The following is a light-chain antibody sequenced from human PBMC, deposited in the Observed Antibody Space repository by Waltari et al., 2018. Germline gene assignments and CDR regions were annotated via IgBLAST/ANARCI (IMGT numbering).Light chain of an antibody. J-gene: IGLJ1*01. V-gene: IGLV3-21*02. Sequence: SFVLTQPPSVSVAPGQTATLPCGGNIGGKSVHWSQQRPGQAPVLVVYDDSARPPGIPERFSGSKSGNTATLSISRVEAGDEADYYCQVWHTSSSFYVFGTGTKVTVL. CDR3: QVWHTSSSFYV. CDR1: IGGKS. CDR2: DDS.